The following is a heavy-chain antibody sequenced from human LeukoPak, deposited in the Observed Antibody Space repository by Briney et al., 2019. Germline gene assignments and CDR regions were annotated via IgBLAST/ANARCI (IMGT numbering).Heavy chain of an antibody. D-gene: IGHD4-17*01. CDR2: IKQDGSEK. CDR3: ARDLRPNYGDLFDY. V-gene: IGHV3-7*01. Sequence: PGGSLRLSCAASGFTFSSYWMSWVRQAPGKGLEWVANIKQDGSEKYYVDSVKGRFTISRDNAKNSLYLQMNSLRAEDTAVYYCARDLRPNYGDLFDYRGQGTLVTVSS. J-gene: IGHJ4*02. CDR1: GFTFSSYW.